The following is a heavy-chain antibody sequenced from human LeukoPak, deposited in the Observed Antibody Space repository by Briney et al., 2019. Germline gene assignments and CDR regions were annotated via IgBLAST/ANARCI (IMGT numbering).Heavy chain of an antibody. CDR1: GFTFSSYG. D-gene: IGHD2-2*01. CDR2: ISYDGSNK. V-gene: IGHV3-30*19. Sequence: GRSLRLSCAASGFTFSSYGMHWVRQAPGKGLEWVAVISYDGSNKYYADSVKGRFTISRDNSKNTLYLQMNSLRAEDTAVYYCARRHHCSSTSCSFDPWGQGTLVTVSS. CDR3: ARRHHCSSTSCSFDP. J-gene: IGHJ5*02.